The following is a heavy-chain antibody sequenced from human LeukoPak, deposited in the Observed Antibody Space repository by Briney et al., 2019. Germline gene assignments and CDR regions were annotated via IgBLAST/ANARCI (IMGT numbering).Heavy chain of an antibody. J-gene: IGHJ4*02. D-gene: IGHD6-13*01. V-gene: IGHV3-53*01. Sequence: GGSLRLSCAAFGFTVSSNYMSWVRQAPGKGLEWVSVIYSGGSTYYADSVKGRFTISRDNSKNTLYLQMNSLRAEDTAVYYCASGSSWDYFDYWGQGTLVTVSS. CDR1: GFTVSSNY. CDR2: IYSGGST. CDR3: ASGSSWDYFDY.